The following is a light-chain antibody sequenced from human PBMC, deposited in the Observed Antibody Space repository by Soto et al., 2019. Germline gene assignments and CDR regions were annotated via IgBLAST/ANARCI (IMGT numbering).Light chain of an antibody. CDR1: SSDVGGYNY. CDR3: NSYISSGTLV. CDR2: EVS. J-gene: IGLJ1*01. Sequence: QSALTQPASVSGSPGQSITISCTGTSSDVGGYNYVSWYQQHPGKAPKLMIYEVSNWPSGVSIRFSGSKSGNTASLTISGLQAEDEADYYCNSYISSGTLVFGTGTKVTVL. V-gene: IGLV2-14*01.